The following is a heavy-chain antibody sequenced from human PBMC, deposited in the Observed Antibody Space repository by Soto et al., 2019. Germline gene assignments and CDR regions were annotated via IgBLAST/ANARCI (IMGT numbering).Heavy chain of an antibody. CDR3: ARFSPPGYYYMDV. CDR2: IHYSGRT. J-gene: IGHJ6*03. V-gene: IGHV4-31*03. CDR1: GGPISSGGYY. Sequence: QVQLQESGPGLVKPSQTLSLTCTVSGGPISSGGYYWTWVRQPPGKGLEWIGYIHYSGRTFYNPSLESRVIISSDTSENQFSLKLTSVTAADTAVYYCARFSPPGYYYMDVWGKGTSVTVAS.